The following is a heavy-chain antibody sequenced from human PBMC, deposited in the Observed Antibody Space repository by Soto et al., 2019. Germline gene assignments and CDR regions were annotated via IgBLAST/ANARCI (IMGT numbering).Heavy chain of an antibody. J-gene: IGHJ4*02. CDR3: ARDYNDLWSGDFDY. V-gene: IGHV3-30*03. CDR2: ISYDGSNK. D-gene: IGHD3-3*01. Sequence: PGGSLRLSCAASGFTFSSCGMHWVRQAPGKGLEWVAVISYDGSNKYYADSVEGRFAISRDNAKNTLYLQMNSLRAEDTAVYYCARDYNDLWSGDFDYWGQGALVTVSS. CDR1: GFTFSSCG.